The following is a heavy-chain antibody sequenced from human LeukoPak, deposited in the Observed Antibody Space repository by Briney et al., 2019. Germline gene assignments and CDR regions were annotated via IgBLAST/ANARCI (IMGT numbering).Heavy chain of an antibody. Sequence: PGRSLRLSCAASGFTFSSYAMHWVRQDPGKGLEWVAVISYDGSNKYYADSVKGRFTISRDNSKNTLYLQMNSLRAEDTAVYYCARDSNGDYGGGFDPWGQGTLVTVSS. CDR1: GFTFSSYA. CDR2: ISYDGSNK. J-gene: IGHJ5*02. D-gene: IGHD4-17*01. CDR3: ARDSNGDYGGGFDP. V-gene: IGHV3-30-3*01.